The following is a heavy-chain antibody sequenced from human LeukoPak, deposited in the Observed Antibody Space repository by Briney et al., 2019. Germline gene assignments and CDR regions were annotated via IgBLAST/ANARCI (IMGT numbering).Heavy chain of an antibody. J-gene: IGHJ4*02. CDR1: GGSISSYY. CDR2: IYYSGST. CDR3: ARVRYYGSGSPIDY. Sequence: SETLSLTCTVSGGSISSYYWSWIRQPPGKGLEWIGYIYYSGSTNYNPSLKSRVTISVDTSKNQFSLKLSSVTAADTAVYYCARVRYYGSGSPIDYWGQGTLVTVSS. V-gene: IGHV4-59*12. D-gene: IGHD3-10*01.